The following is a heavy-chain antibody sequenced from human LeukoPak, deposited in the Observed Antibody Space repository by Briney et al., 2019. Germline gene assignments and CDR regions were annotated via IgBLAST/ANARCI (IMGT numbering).Heavy chain of an antibody. D-gene: IGHD3-22*01. V-gene: IGHV4-38-2*02. J-gene: IGHJ6*03. CDR3: TRGSIAYYYMDV. CDR2: IYHSGRT. Sequence: SETLSLTCTASGYSISSGYYWGWIRQPPGKGLGWIGSIYHSGRTYYNPSLKSRVTISVDTSKNQFSLKLSSVTAADTAVYYCTRGSIAYYYMDVWGKGTTVTISS. CDR1: GYSISSGYY.